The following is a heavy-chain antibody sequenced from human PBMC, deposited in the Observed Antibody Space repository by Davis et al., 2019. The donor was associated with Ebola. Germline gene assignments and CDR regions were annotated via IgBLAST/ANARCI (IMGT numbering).Heavy chain of an antibody. J-gene: IGHJ4*02. CDR3: ARAYNGRYEGFDY. V-gene: IGHV5-51*01. CDR1: GYSFTSYW. Sequence: PGGSLRLSCKGSGYSFTSYWIGWVRQLPGKGLEWMGIIYPGDSDTRYSPSFQGQVTISADKSISTAYLQWSSLKASDTAMYYCARAYNGRYEGFDYWGQGTLVTVSS. CDR2: IYPGDSDT. D-gene: IGHD1-26*01.